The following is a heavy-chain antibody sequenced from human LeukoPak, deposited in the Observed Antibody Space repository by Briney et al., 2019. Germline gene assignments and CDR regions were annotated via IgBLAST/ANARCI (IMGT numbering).Heavy chain of an antibody. CDR2: IRYDGSSK. J-gene: IGHJ6*03. Sequence: GGSLRLSCAAPGFTFSDYGMHWVRQAPGKGLEWMAFIRYDGSSKYYAESLKGRFAISRDNSKNTLYLQMNSLRPEDTAVYYCAKDFRGYMDVWGKGTTVTGSS. V-gene: IGHV3-30*02. CDR1: GFTFSDYG. CDR3: AKDFRGYMDV.